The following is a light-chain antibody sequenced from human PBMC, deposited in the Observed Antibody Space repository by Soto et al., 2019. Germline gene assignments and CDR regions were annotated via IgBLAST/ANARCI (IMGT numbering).Light chain of an antibody. CDR1: SNDVGHSSF. J-gene: IGLJ1*01. CDR2: EVS. V-gene: IGLV2-8*01. CDR3: NPQADNGNHV. Sequence: QSALTQPPSASGSPGQSVTISCTGNSNDVGHSSFISWYQQHPGKGPKLIIYEVSKRPSGVPDRFSGSKSGNTASLSVSGLQDEYEAYYFSNPQADNGNHVFGTGTNLPLL.